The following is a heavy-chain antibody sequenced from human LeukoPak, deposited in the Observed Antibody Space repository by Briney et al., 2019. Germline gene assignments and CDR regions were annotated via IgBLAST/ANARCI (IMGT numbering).Heavy chain of an antibody. CDR3: ARVGNAQSYYYYMDV. CDR1: GYTFTGYY. CDR2: INPNSGGT. V-gene: IGHV1-2*02. Sequence: ASVKVSCKASGYTFTGYYMHWVRQAPGQGLEWMGWINPNSGGTNYAQKFQGRVTMTRDTSISTAYMELSSLRSEDTAVYYCARVGNAQSYYYYMDVWGKGTTVTVSS. D-gene: IGHD1-26*01. J-gene: IGHJ6*03.